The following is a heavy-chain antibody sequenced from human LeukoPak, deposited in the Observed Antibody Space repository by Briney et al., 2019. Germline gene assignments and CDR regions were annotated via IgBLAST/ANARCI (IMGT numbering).Heavy chain of an antibody. Sequence: GGSLRLSCAASGFTFSSYAMHWVRQAPGKGLEWVSVIYSGGSTYYADSVKGRFTISRDNSKNTLYLQMNSLRAEDTAVYYCARGREYSSTYYYYYYGMDVWGQGTTVTVSS. V-gene: IGHV3-53*01. J-gene: IGHJ6*02. CDR1: GFTFSSYA. CDR2: IYSGGST. D-gene: IGHD6-6*01. CDR3: ARGREYSSTYYYYYYGMDV.